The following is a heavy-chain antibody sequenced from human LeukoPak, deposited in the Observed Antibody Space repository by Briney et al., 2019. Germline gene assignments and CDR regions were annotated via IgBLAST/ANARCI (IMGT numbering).Heavy chain of an antibody. Sequence: GGSLRLSCAASGFSLSSYALTWVRQAPGKGLEWVSAISGSGGSTYYADSVKGRFTISRDNSKNTLYLQMNSLRAEDTAVYYCALRRLGFYYYYYMDVWGKGTTVTVSS. CDR1: GFSLSSYA. CDR2: ISGSGGST. CDR3: ALRRLGFYYYYYMDV. D-gene: IGHD3-9*01. V-gene: IGHV3-23*01. J-gene: IGHJ6*03.